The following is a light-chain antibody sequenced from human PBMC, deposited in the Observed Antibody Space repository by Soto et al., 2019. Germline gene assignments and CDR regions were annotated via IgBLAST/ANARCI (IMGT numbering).Light chain of an antibody. CDR1: QTISRY. J-gene: IGKJ1*01. CDR2: AAS. CDR3: QQYNSYS. V-gene: IGKV1-39*01. Sequence: IQSTPSPSTLSASVGARATITCRASQTISRYLNWYQQRPGKAHQLLIYAASSLQSGVPSRFSGSGSGTEFTLNIRRLQPDDFATYYCQQYNSYSFGPGNKVE.